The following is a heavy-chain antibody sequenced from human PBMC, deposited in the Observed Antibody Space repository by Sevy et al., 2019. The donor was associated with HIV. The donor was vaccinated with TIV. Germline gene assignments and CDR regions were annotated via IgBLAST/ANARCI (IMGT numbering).Heavy chain of an antibody. V-gene: IGHV4-61*01. CDR1: GGSVSSGSYY. CDR3: ARVPDSYCSGGSCYPREDAFDI. D-gene: IGHD2-15*01. CDR2: IYYSGST. J-gene: IGHJ3*02. Sequence: SETLSLTCTVSGGSVSSGSYYWSWIRQPPGKGLEWIGYIYYSGSTNYTPSLKSRVTISVDTSKNQFSLKLSSVTAADTAVYYCARVPDSYCSGGSCYPREDAFDIWGQGTMVTVSS.